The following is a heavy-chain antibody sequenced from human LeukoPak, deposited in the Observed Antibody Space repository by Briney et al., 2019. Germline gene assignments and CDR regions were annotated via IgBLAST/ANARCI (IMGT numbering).Heavy chain of an antibody. J-gene: IGHJ5*02. V-gene: IGHV3-21*01. CDR3: ARAPGSSWYNGWFDP. CDR1: GFTFSSYS. Sequence: PGGSLRLSCAASGFTFSSYSMNWVRQAPGKGLEWVSSISSSSSYIYYADSVKGRFTISRDNAKNSLYLQMNSLRAEDTAVYYCARAPGSSWYNGWFDPWGQGTLVTVSS. CDR2: ISSSSSYI. D-gene: IGHD6-13*01.